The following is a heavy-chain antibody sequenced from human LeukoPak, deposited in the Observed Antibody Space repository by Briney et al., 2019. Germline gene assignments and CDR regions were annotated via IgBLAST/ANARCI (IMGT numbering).Heavy chain of an antibody. CDR1: GFTFSSCA. V-gene: IGHV3-23*01. CDR2: ISGGGGKT. D-gene: IGHD6-19*01. J-gene: IGHJ3*01. Sequence: GGSLRLSCEASGFTFSSCALSWVRQAPGKGLEWVSAISGGGGKTWYADSVKGRFTVSRDNSKNTVSLQMSSLRAEDTALYYCAKDLALAGTGGGFDVWGQGTRVAVSS. CDR3: AKDLALAGTGGGFDV.